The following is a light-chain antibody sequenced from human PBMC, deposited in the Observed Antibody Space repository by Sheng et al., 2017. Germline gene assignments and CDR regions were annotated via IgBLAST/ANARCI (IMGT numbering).Light chain of an antibody. J-gene: IGKJ4*01. CDR3: QYYGSSPVT. V-gene: IGKV3-15*01. Sequence: ETVMTQSPATLSVSPGEGATLSCRASQSISNNLAWYQQKPGQAPRLLIFGASSRGTGIPARFSGSGSGTEFTLTISRLDPEDFAVYYCQYYGSSPVTFGGGTKVEI. CDR1: QSISNN. CDR2: GAS.